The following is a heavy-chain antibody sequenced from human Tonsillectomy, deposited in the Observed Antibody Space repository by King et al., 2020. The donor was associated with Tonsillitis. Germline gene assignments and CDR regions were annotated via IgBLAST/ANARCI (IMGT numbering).Heavy chain of an antibody. V-gene: IGHV3-7*03. D-gene: IGHD3-16*02. J-gene: IGHJ3*02. CDR2: IKQDGREK. Sequence: VQLVESGGGLVQPGGSLRLSCAASGFTFRSYWMIWVRQAPGKGLEWVANIKQDGREKDYVDSVKGRFTISRDNAKNSLYLQMNSLRAEDTAVYYCARTQIVMYSGAVDAFDIWGQGTMVTVSS. CDR3: ARTQIVMYSGAVDAFDI. CDR1: GFTFRSYW.